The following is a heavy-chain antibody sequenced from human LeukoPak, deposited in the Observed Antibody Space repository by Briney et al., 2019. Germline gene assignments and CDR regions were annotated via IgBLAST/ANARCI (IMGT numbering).Heavy chain of an antibody. Sequence: PSETLSLTCAVYGGSFSGYYWSWIRQPPGKGLEWIGEINHSGSTNYNPSLKSRVTISVDTSKNQFSLKLSSVTAADTAVYYCARVSAGLSRRLQLGVWGQGTLVTVSS. CDR1: GGSFSGYY. CDR3: ARVSAGLSRRLQLGV. J-gene: IGHJ4*02. V-gene: IGHV4-34*01. D-gene: IGHD5-24*01. CDR2: INHSGST.